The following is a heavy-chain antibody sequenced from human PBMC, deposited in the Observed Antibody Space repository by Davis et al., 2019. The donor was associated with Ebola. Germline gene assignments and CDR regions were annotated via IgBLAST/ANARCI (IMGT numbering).Heavy chain of an antibody. CDR1: AFTFSDYW. D-gene: IGHD1-7*01. CDR3: ATRFSNSDGALDI. J-gene: IGHJ3*02. Sequence: GESLKISCAASAFTFSDYWMTWVRQAPGKGLEWVASIRGDGSVKYYVDSVKGRFTISRDNSKDSAYLQMTSLRVEDTAVYYCATRFSNSDGALDIWGRGTLVTVSS. CDR2: IRGDGSVK. V-gene: IGHV3-7*01.